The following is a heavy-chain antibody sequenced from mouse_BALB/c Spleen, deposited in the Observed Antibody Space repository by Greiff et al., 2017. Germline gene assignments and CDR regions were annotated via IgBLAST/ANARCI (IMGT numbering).Heavy chain of an antibody. CDR1: GFNIKDTY. Sequence: EVNLVESGAELVKPGASVKLSCTASGFNIKDTYMHWVKQRPEQGLEWIGRIDPANGNTKYDPKFQGKATITADTSSNTAYLQLSSLTSEDTAVYYCASSGYYAMDYWGQGTSVTVSS. CDR3: ASSGYYAMDY. D-gene: IGHD6-1*01. V-gene: IGHV14-3*02. J-gene: IGHJ4*01. CDR2: IDPANGNT.